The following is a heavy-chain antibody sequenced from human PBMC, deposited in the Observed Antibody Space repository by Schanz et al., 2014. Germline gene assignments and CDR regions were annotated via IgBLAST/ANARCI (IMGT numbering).Heavy chain of an antibody. CDR2: IIPILGIG. V-gene: IGHV1-69*09. D-gene: IGHD6-6*01. J-gene: IGHJ6*02. CDR3: ARDRGHVEQLVLEWYYAMDV. Sequence: QVQLVQSGAEVKNPGASVKVSCKASGGTFSSYTISWVRQAPGQGPEWMGRIIPILGIGNDAQKFQGRVTITADKSTSTAYMELSSLRSEDTAVYYCARDRGHVEQLVLEWYYAMDVWGQGTTVAVSS. CDR1: GGTFSSYT.